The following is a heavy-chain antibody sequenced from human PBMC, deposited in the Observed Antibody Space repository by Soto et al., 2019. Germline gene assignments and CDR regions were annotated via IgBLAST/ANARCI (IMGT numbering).Heavy chain of an antibody. CDR3: ARDFGEVSTTWVGYLEF. Sequence: ASVKVSCKASGYNLITHYMHWVRQAPGQGPEWMGVINPSTGDTSYAQKFQGRVTMARDTYTSTVYMELSNLRYDDTAVYFCARDFGEVSTTWVGYLEFWGQVPPVTFSS. J-gene: IGHJ4*02. V-gene: IGHV1-46*01. CDR1: GYNLITHY. CDR2: INPSTGDT. D-gene: IGHD3-3*01.